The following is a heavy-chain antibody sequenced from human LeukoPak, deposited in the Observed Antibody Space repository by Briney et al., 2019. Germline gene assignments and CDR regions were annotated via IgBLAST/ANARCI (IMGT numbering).Heavy chain of an antibody. CDR2: INPRNGET. CDR1: GYSLSDNY. CDR3: ARSQFRTTNSGAWGFQP. V-gene: IGHV1-2*02. D-gene: IGHD3-16*01. J-gene: IGHJ1*01. Sequence: ASVKVSCKASGYSLSDNYLHWVRQAPGQRLEWMAWINPRNGETKFAPRFQGRVTLTRDTSISTAYMELSRLRPDDTAVYYCARSQFRTTNSGAWGFQPWGQGTLVTVSS.